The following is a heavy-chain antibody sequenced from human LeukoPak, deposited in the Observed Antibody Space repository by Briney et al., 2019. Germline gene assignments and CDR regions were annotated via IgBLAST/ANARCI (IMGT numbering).Heavy chain of an antibody. CDR1: GFTFSSYS. D-gene: IGHD2-15*01. Sequence: PGGSLRLSCAASGFTFSSYSLNWVRQAPGKGLEWVSFISSSSITIYYADSVKGRFTISRDNAEKSLYLQMNSLRAEDTAGYYCARDRGGSYSAIDYWGQGTLVTVSS. CDR3: ARDRGGSYSAIDY. J-gene: IGHJ4*02. V-gene: IGHV3-48*04. CDR2: ISSSSITI.